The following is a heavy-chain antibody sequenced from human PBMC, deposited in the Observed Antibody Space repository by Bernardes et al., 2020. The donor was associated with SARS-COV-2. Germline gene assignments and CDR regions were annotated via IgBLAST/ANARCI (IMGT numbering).Heavy chain of an antibody. CDR1: GFTVSSNY. Sequence: GGSLRLSCAASGFTVSSNYMGWVRQAPGKGLEWVANIKQDGSEKYYVDSVKGRFTISRDNDKNSLYLQMNSLRAEDTALYYCAKERPDYGGTFDYWGQGTLVTVSS. V-gene: IGHV3-7*03. CDR3: AKERPDYGGTFDY. CDR2: IKQDGSEK. J-gene: IGHJ4*02. D-gene: IGHD4-17*01.